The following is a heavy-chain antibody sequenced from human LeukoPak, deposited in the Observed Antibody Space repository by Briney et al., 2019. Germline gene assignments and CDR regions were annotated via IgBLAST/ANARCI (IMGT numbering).Heavy chain of an antibody. CDR3: ARDLSRYYDSGHHFDY. CDR2: ISAYNGNT. J-gene: IGHJ4*02. V-gene: IGHV1-18*01. CDR1: GYTFTSYG. Sequence: ASVKVSCKASGYTFTSYGISWVRQAPGQGLEWMGWISAYNGNTNYAQKLQGRVTMTTDTSTSTAYMELRSLRSDDTAVYYCARDLSRYYDSGHHFDYWGQGTLVTVSS. D-gene: IGHD3-22*01.